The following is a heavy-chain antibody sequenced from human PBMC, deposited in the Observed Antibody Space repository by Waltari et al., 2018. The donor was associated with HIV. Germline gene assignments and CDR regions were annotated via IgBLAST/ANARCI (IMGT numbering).Heavy chain of an antibody. V-gene: IGHV4-4*02. Sequence: QVQLQESGPGLVKPSGTLYLTCAVSGGSISSSNWWSWVRQPPGQGLEWIGEIYHSVSTNYNPALKSRVTRSVDKSKNQFALKLSSVTAADTAVYYCAREKPGIAVAGLDYWGQGTLVTVSS. CDR2: IYHSVST. CDR1: GGSISSSNW. D-gene: IGHD6-19*01. J-gene: IGHJ4*02. CDR3: AREKPGIAVAGLDY.